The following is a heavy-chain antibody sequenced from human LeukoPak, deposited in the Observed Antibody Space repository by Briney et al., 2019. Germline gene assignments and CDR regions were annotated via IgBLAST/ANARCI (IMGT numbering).Heavy chain of an antibody. CDR3: ARLYTDYYDSSGVDY. D-gene: IGHD3-22*01. CDR2: IYYSGST. Sequence: PSETLSLTCTVSGYSISSGYYWGWIRQPPGKGLEWIGSIYYSGSTYYNPSLKSRVTISVDTSKNQFSLKLSSVTAADTAVYYCARLYTDYYDSSGVDYWGQGTLVTVSS. V-gene: IGHV4-38-2*02. J-gene: IGHJ4*02. CDR1: GYSISSGYY.